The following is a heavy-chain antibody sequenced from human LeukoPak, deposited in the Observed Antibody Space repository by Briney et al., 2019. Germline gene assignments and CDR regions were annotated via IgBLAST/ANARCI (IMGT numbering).Heavy chain of an antibody. J-gene: IGHJ4*02. CDR1: GFSISRYV. CDR3: AKVGDNRAWYWAY. V-gene: IGHV3-23*01. Sequence: GGSLNLSCAASGFSISRYVMTWVRQAPGKGLEWVSSISSGDGSTYYADSVKGRFTISRDNSKNTLYLQMNSLRADDTAVYFCAKVGDNRAWYWAYWGQGTLVTVSS. CDR2: ISSGDGST. D-gene: IGHD6-19*01.